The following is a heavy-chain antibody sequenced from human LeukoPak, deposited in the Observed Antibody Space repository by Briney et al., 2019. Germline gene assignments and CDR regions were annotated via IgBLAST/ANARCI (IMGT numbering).Heavy chain of an antibody. CDR2: IYYSGST. D-gene: IGHD4-11*01. Sequence: SQTLSLTCTVSGSSISSGDYYWSWIRQPPGKGLEWIGYIYYSGSTYYNPSLKSRVTISVDTSKNQFSLKLSSVTAADTAVYYCARGTRQSSNHYFDYWGQGTLVTVSS. CDR1: GSSISSGDYY. V-gene: IGHV4-30-4*01. CDR3: ARGTRQSSNHYFDY. J-gene: IGHJ4*02.